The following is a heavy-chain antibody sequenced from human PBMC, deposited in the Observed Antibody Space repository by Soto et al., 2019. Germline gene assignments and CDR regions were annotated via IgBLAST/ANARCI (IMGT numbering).Heavy chain of an antibody. CDR1: GYTFTSYG. V-gene: IGHV1-18*01. CDR3: ARGGGYCSGGSCYSAYYFDY. Sequence: QVQLVQSGAEVKKPGASVKVSCKASGYTFTSYGISWVRQAPGQGLEWMGWISAYNGNTNYAQKLQGRVTMPTDTSTSTAYMELRSLRSDETSVYYCARGGGYCSGGSCYSAYYFDYWGQGTLVTVSS. D-gene: IGHD2-15*01. CDR2: ISAYNGNT. J-gene: IGHJ4*02.